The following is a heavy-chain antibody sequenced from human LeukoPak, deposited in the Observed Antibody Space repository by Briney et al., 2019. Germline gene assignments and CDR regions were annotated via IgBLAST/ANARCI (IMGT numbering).Heavy chain of an antibody. Sequence: GGSLRLSCAASGFTFSSYAMSWVRQAPGKGLEWVSVIYSGGSTYYADSVKGRFTISRDNSKNTLYLQMNSLRAEDTAVYYCASDYYGSGSDAFDIWGQGTMVTVSS. V-gene: IGHV3-53*01. J-gene: IGHJ3*02. CDR2: IYSGGST. CDR3: ASDYYGSGSDAFDI. D-gene: IGHD3-10*01. CDR1: GFTFSSYA.